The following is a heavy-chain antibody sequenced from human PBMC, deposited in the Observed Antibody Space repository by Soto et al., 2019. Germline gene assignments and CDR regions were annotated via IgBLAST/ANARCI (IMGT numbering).Heavy chain of an antibody. V-gene: IGHV1-69*08. CDR3: ARDLGDVTDENWFDP. CDR1: GGTFSSYT. J-gene: IGHJ5*02. D-gene: IGHD3-10*01. Sequence: QVQLVQSGAEVKKPGSSVKVSCKASGGTFSSYTISWVRQAPGQGLEWMGRIIPILGIANYAQKFQGRVTITADKSTSTAYVELSSLRSEDTAVYYCARDLGDVTDENWFDPWGQGTLVTVSS. CDR2: IIPILGIA.